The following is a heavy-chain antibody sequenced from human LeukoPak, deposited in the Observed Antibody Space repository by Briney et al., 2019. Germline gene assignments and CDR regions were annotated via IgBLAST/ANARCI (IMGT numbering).Heavy chain of an antibody. CDR2: IHYSGST. D-gene: IGHD3-22*01. Sequence: PSETLSLTCTVSGGSISSYYWSWIRQPPGKGLEWIGYIHYSGSTNYNPSLKSRVTISVDTSKNQFSLKLSSVTAADTAVYYCARHQRGYPPLNWFDPWGQGTLVTVSS. J-gene: IGHJ5*02. V-gene: IGHV4-59*08. CDR3: ARHQRGYPPLNWFDP. CDR1: GGSISSYY.